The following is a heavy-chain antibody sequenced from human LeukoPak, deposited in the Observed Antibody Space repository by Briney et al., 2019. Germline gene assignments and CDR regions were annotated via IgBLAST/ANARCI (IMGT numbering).Heavy chain of an antibody. V-gene: IGHV3-21*01. D-gene: IGHD1-14*01. Sequence: AGGSLRLSCAASGFTFSSCGFNWVRQAPGKGLEWVSSIGPTGTDRYYADSVRGRFTISRDNAKNSMYLQMDSLRDEDTAVYYCATETIGRHYDYWGQGTLLTVSS. CDR3: ATETIGRHYDY. CDR2: IGPTGTDR. J-gene: IGHJ4*02. CDR1: GFTFSSCG.